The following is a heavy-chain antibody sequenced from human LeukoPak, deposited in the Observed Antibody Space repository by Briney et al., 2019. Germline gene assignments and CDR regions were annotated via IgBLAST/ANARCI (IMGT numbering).Heavy chain of an antibody. Sequence: GGSLRLSCAASGFTFVSYSMNWVRRAPGNGLEWVSYITSSSDTIYYADSVKGRFTTSRDNARNSLYLQMNSLGDEDTAVYYCARDEGGYTLFWGQGTLVTVSS. J-gene: IGHJ4*02. CDR1: GFTFVSYS. V-gene: IGHV3-48*02. D-gene: IGHD5-18*01. CDR2: ITSSSDTI. CDR3: ARDEGGYTLF.